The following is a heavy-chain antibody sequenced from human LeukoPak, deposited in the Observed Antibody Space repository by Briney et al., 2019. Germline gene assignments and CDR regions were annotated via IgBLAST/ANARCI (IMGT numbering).Heavy chain of an antibody. Sequence: GGSPKISCKGSGYRFTSYWIGWVRQMPGKGLEGMGIIYPGDSDTRYSPFFQGQVTISADKSISTAYLQWSSLEASDTAMYYWASRAHSPRMQKDANITFDYWGQGTLVTVSS. CDR1: GYRFTSYW. CDR3: ASRAHSPRMQKDANITFDY. CDR2: IYPGDSDT. D-gene: IGHD1-20*01. V-gene: IGHV5-51*01. J-gene: IGHJ4*02.